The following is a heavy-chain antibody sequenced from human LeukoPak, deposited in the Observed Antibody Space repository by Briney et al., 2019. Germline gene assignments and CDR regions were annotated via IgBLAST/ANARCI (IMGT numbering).Heavy chain of an antibody. CDR2: INIDGSST. J-gene: IGHJ4*02. V-gene: IGHV3-74*01. D-gene: IGHD5-18*01. CDR3: ACSLGYRFDY. CDR1: GFTFSSCW. Sequence: GGSLRLSCAASGFTFSSCWMHWVRQVPGKGLVWASRINIDGSSTNYADSVKGRFTISRDNAKNTLYLQMNSLRAEGTAVYYCACSLGYRFDYWGQGTLVTVSS.